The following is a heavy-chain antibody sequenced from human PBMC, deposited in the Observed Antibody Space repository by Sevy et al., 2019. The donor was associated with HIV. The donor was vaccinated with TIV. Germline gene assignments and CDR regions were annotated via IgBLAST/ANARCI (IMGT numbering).Heavy chain of an antibody. CDR2: ISYDGSNK. D-gene: IGHD3-22*01. CDR3: ARDQYYDSSGSAYFDY. V-gene: IGHV3-30-3*01. CDR1: GFTFSSYA. J-gene: IGHJ4*02. Sequence: GGSLRLSCAASGFTFSSYAMHWVRQAPGKGLEWVAVISYDGSNKYYANSVKRRFTISRDNSKNTLYLQMNSLRAEDTAVYYCARDQYYDSSGSAYFDYWGQGTLVTVSS.